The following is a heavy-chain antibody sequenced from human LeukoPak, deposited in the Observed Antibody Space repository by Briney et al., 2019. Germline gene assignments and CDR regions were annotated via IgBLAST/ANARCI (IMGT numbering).Heavy chain of an antibody. CDR3: ARAFVYSSGRLFDY. Sequence: GGSLRLSCAASGFTFSSYSMNWVRQAPGKGLEWVSSIKSGGHFIYYADSVKGRFTISRDIAKNSVYLQMNSLRAEDTAVYFCARAFVYSSGRLFDYWGQGTLVTVSS. D-gene: IGHD6-19*01. V-gene: IGHV3-21*01. CDR1: GFTFSSYS. J-gene: IGHJ4*02. CDR2: IKSGGHFI.